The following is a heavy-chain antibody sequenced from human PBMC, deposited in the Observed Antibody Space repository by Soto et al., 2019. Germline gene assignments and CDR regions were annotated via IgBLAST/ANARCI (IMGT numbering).Heavy chain of an antibody. CDR1: GCSISSYY. D-gene: IGHD1-7*01. CDR3: ARVAGAGTTRFVYYYYGMDV. J-gene: IGHJ6*02. Sequence: SETLSLTCTFSGCSISSYYWSWIRQPPGKGLEWIGYIYYSGSTNYNPSLKSRVTISVDTSKNQFSLKLSSVTAADTAVYYCARVAGAGTTRFVYYYYGMDVWGQGTTVTVSS. V-gene: IGHV4-59*01. CDR2: IYYSGST.